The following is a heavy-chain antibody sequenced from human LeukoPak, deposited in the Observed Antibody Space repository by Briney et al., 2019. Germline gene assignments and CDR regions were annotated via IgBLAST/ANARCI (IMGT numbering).Heavy chain of an antibody. V-gene: IGHV1-69*13. J-gene: IGHJ3*02. CDR1: GGTFSSYA. CDR2: IIPIFGTA. CDR3: ASIVGPSRAFDI. D-gene: IGHD1-26*01. Sequence: ASVKVSCKASGGTFSSYAISWVRQAPGQGLEWMGGIIPIFGTANYAQKFQGRVTITADESTSTAYMELSSLRSEDTAVYYCASIVGPSRAFDIWGQGTMVTVSS.